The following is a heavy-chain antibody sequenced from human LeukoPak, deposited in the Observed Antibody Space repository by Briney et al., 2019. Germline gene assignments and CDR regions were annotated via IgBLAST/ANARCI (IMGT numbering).Heavy chain of an antibody. D-gene: IGHD1-26*01. CDR1: GFTFSNYW. CDR3: ARARGAPVGGFDI. Sequence: GGSLRLSCAASGFTFSNYWVNWVRQAPGKGLEWVANIKQDGSEKYYVDSMKGRFTISRDNAKNSLCLQMNSLRVEDTAVYYCARARGAPVGGFDIWGQGTMVTVSS. J-gene: IGHJ3*02. CDR2: IKQDGSEK. V-gene: IGHV3-7*01.